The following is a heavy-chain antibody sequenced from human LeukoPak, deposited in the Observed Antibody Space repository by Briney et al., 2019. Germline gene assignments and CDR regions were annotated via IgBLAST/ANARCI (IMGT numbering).Heavy chain of an antibody. V-gene: IGHV3-7*03. J-gene: IGHJ3*01. CDR3: ARGNASGNAFDL. CDR1: GFTLNSYL. Sequence: PGGSLRLSWVASGFTLNSYLMRWVRPAPGGGLEWGGNVKKDGNEGSYLDSVKGRVTVSRDNAKNSPFLQMNSLRGKDTAVYYCARGNASGNAFDLWGQGTLVTISS. D-gene: IGHD3-3*01. CDR2: VKKDGNEG.